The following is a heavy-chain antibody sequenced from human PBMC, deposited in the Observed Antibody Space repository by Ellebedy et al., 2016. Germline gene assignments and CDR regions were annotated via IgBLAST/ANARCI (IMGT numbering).Heavy chain of an antibody. D-gene: IGHD4-23*01. Sequence: GGSLRLXXAASGFIVTNSYMTWVRQAPGKGLEWVSVIYSGGSSYYADAVKGRFTISRDSPKNTLYLQMNSLRAEDTAMYYCATRSYGGFDIWGRGTMVTVSS. V-gene: IGHV3-53*01. CDR1: GFIVTNSY. J-gene: IGHJ3*02. CDR3: ATRSYGGFDI. CDR2: IYSGGSS.